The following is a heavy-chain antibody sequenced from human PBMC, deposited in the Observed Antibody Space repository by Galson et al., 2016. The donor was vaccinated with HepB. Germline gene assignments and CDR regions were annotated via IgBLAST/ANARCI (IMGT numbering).Heavy chain of an antibody. V-gene: IGHV1-24*01. CDR3: AAHYDYSSGSYFTF. J-gene: IGHJ4*02. CDR1: GSSLTELS. D-gene: IGHD3-10*01. Sequence: SVKVSCKVSGSSLTELSMHWVRQTPGGGLEWMGDFDPEDGQASYSQKFQGRVSMTEDTSTDTAYMELSSLRSEDPAVYFCAAHYDYSSGSYFTFWGQGTLVTVSS. CDR2: FDPEDGQA.